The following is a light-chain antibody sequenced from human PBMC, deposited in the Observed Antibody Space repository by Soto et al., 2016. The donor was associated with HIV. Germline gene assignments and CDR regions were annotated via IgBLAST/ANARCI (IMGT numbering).Light chain of an antibody. V-gene: IGKV1-6*01. Sequence: IQMTQSPSSLSASVGDRVTITCRASQGIRNELGWYQQKPGKAPKLLIYAASSLGSGVPLRFSGSGSGTDFTLTISSLQLEDSASYFCLQDYNYPXTFGQGTKLEIK. CDR2: AAS. CDR1: QGIRNE. CDR3: LQDYNYPXT. J-gene: IGKJ2*01.